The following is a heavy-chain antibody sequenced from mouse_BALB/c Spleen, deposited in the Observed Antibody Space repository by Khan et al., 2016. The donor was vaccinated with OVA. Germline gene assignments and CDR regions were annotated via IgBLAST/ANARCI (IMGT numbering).Heavy chain of an antibody. CDR1: GYTFTSYW. Sequence: VQLQQSGAELAKPGASVKMSCKASGYTFTSYWMHWIKQRPGQGLEWIGYINPTSGYTDYKQKLKDKATLTADKSSSTAYMQLSSLTSDDSAVYYCARDRIDYWGQGTALTVSS. CDR3: ARDRIDY. CDR2: INPTSGYT. J-gene: IGHJ2*01. V-gene: IGHV1-7*01.